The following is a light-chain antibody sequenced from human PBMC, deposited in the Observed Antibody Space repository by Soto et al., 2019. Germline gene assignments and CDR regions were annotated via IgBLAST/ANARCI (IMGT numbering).Light chain of an antibody. CDR1: QSVLYSSNNKNY. CDR2: WAS. CDR3: QQYYSTPYT. J-gene: IGKJ2*01. Sequence: DIVMTQSPDSLAVSLGERATINCKSSQSVLYSSNNKNYLAWYQQKPGQPPKLLIYWASTRESGVPDRFSGSGSGTDCTRTMSSLQAEDVAVYYGQQYYSTPYTFGQGTKLEIK. V-gene: IGKV4-1*01.